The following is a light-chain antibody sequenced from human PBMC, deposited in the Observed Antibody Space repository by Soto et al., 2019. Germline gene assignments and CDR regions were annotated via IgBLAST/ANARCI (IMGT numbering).Light chain of an antibody. CDR2: ANK. J-gene: IGLJ1*01. V-gene: IGLV1-40*01. CDR3: QSYDTSPSGYV. Sequence: QSVLTQPPSVSGAPGQRVTISCTGSSSNIWPDYDVHWYQQLPGTAPKLLIYANKNRPAGVPDRLSASKSGTSASLAINGLQAEDEADYYCQSYDTSPSGYVFGGGTKVTVL. CDR1: SSNIWPDYD.